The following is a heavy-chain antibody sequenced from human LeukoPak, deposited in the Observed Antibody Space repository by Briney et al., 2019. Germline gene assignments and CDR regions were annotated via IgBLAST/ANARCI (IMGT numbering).Heavy chain of an antibody. CDR3: ARAVSGSSGYLNGIDY. V-gene: IGHV4-4*02. J-gene: IGHJ4*02. CDR1: GGSISSSNW. CDR2: IYHSGST. D-gene: IGHD3-22*01. Sequence: PSETLSLTCAVSGGSISSSNWWSWVRQPPGKGLEWVGEIYHSGSTNYNPPLKSRVTTSVDKSKNQFSLKLSSVTAADTAVYYCARAVSGSSGYLNGIDYWGQGTLVTVSS.